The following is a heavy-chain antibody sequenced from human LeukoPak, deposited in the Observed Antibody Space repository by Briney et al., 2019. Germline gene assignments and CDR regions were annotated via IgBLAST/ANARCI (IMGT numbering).Heavy chain of an antibody. V-gene: IGHV1-46*01. Sequence: ASVKVSCKASGYTFTSYYMHWVRQAPGQGLEWTGIINPSGGSTSYAQKFQGRVTMTRDTSTSTVYMELSSLRSEDTAVYYCARGGYSYGLSYYYYGMDVWGQGTTVTVSS. J-gene: IGHJ6*02. D-gene: IGHD5-18*01. CDR2: INPSGGST. CDR3: ARGGYSYGLSYYYYGMDV. CDR1: GYTFTSYY.